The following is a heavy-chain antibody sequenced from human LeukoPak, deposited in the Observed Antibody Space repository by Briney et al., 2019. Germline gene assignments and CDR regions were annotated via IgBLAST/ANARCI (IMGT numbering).Heavy chain of an antibody. CDR1: GFTFSRYW. CDR3: ARRAGDYSHPYDY. CDR2: IYSGGST. V-gene: IGHV3-53*01. J-gene: IGHJ4*02. D-gene: IGHD3-22*01. Sequence: GGSLRLSCAASGFTFSRYWMSWVRQAPGKGLEWVSFIYSGGSTYYTDSVKGRFTISRDNSKNTLYLQMNSLRAEDTAVYYCARRAGDYSHPYDYWGQGILVTVSS.